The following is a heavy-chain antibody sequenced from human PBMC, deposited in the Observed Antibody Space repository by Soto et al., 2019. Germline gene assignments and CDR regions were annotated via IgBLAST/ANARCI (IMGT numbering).Heavy chain of an antibody. J-gene: IGHJ4*02. CDR1: GGSIRSYY. CDR2: IHSSGSI. CDR3: ARGSRYFDWLPDY. V-gene: IGHV4-4*07. D-gene: IGHD3-9*01. Sequence: PSETLSLTCSVSGGSIRSYYWSWIRQPAGKGLEWIGRIHSSGSINYNPSLKSRVTLSVDTSKNQFSLNLTLVTAADTAVYYCARGSRYFDWLPDYGGQGILVTVSS.